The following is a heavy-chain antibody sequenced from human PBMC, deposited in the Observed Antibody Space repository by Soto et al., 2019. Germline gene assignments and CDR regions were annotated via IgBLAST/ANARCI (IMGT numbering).Heavy chain of an antibody. D-gene: IGHD5-12*01. CDR3: ARGRGYSGYDRYYGMDV. CDR1: GGTFSSYS. J-gene: IGHJ6*02. CDR2: IIPIFGTA. V-gene: IGHV1-69*06. Sequence: SVKVSCKASGGTFSSYSISWVRQAPGQGLEWMGGIIPIFGTANYAQKFQGRVTITADKSTSTAYMELSSLRSEDTAVYYCARGRGYSGYDRYYGMDVWGQGTTVTVSS.